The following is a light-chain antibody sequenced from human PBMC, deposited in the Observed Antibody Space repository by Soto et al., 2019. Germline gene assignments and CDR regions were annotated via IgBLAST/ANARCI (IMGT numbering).Light chain of an antibody. CDR1: HNTSSC. V-gene: IGKV1-8*01. CDR3: QQYYSYPFT. J-gene: IGKJ3*01. CDR2: DAS. Sequence: AVRMTQSPSTLSASAGDRVTITCRASHNTSSCLAWYQQKPGKAPKLLIYDASTLESGVPSRFSGSGSGTDFTLTISSLQSDDFATYYCQQYYSYPFTFGPGTQVDIK.